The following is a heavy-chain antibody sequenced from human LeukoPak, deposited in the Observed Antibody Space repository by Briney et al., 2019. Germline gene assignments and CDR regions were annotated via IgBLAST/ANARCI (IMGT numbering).Heavy chain of an antibody. V-gene: IGHV4-61*01. D-gene: IGHD6-19*01. J-gene: IGHJ5*02. Sequence: PSETLSLTCTVSGGSVSSGSYYWSWIRQPPGKGLEWIGYIYYSGSTNYNPSLKSRVTISVDTSKNQFSLKLSSVTAADTAVYYCARTRGLAGIPDWFDPWGQGTLVTVSS. CDR2: IYYSGST. CDR1: GGSVSSGSYY. CDR3: ARTRGLAGIPDWFDP.